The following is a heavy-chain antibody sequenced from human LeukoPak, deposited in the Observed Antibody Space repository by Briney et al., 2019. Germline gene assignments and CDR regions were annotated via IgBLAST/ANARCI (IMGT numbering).Heavy chain of an antibody. J-gene: IGHJ4*02. CDR2: INPNSGGT. CDR1: GYTFTGFY. Sequence: ASVKVSCKASGYTFTGFYLHWVRQAPGHGLEWMGWINPNSGGTNYAQKFQGRVTMTRDTSISTAYMELSRLRSDDMAVYYCARGTYCGGDCIGNWGQGTLVIVSS. D-gene: IGHD2-21*02. CDR3: ARGTYCGGDCIGN. V-gene: IGHV1-2*02.